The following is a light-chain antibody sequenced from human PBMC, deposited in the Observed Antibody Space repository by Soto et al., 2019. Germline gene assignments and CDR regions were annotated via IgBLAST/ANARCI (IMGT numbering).Light chain of an antibody. CDR3: QQYNVYSWT. CDR2: AAS. J-gene: IGKJ1*01. V-gene: IGKV1-39*01. Sequence: IQMTQSPSSLSTSVGDRVTISCRASQSISSFLNWFQQKPGKAPKLLIYAASSLQSGVPARFGGSGSGTEFTLTISSLQPDDFATYYCQQYNVYSWTFGQGTKVDNK. CDR1: QSISSF.